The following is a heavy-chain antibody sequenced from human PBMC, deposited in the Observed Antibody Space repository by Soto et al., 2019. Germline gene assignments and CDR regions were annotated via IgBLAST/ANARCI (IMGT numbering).Heavy chain of an antibody. CDR3: ARDSVSDIVVVPDHVYDP. J-gene: IGHJ5*02. CDR2: INAGNGNT. CDR1: GYTFTSYA. Sequence: GASVKVSCKASGYTFTSYAMHWVRQAPGQRLEWMGWINAGNGNTKYSQKFQGRVTITRDTSASIAYMELSSLRSEDTAVYYCARDSVSDIVVVPDHVYDPRGKGTLVTVST. V-gene: IGHV1-3*01. D-gene: IGHD2-2*01.